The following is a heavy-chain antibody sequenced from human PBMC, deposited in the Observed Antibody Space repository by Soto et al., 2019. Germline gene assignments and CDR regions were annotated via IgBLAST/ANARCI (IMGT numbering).Heavy chain of an antibody. J-gene: IGHJ3*02. CDR3: ARRLTDVFDI. V-gene: IGHV3-48*01. CDR2: LSSSGSTI. CDR1: GFTFSTYS. Sequence: EVQLVESGGGLVQPGGSLRLSCEASGFTFSTYSMNWVRQAPGKGLEWVSYLSSSGSTIYYADSVKGRFTISRDNARNSLYLQMNSLRAEDTAVYYCARRLTDVFDIWGQGTMVTVSS.